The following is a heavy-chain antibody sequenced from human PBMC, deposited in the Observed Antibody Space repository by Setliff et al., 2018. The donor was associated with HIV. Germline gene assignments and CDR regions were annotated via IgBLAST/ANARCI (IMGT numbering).Heavy chain of an antibody. J-gene: IGHJ6*03. Sequence: PSETLSLTCAVYGGSVSGYYWSWIRQPPGKGLEWIGEIDHSGSTNYNPSLKSRVTISVDTSKNQFSLKPSSVTAADTAVYYCARDRSNWNYGKNYMDVWGKGTTVTVSS. V-gene: IGHV4-34*01. CDR1: GGSVSGYY. CDR3: ARDRSNWNYGKNYMDV. CDR2: IDHSGST. D-gene: IGHD1-7*01.